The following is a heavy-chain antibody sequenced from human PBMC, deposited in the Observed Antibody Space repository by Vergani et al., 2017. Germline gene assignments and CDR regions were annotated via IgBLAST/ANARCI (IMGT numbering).Heavy chain of an antibody. CDR3: ARDARYCSSTSCYVFFDY. D-gene: IGHD2-2*01. Sequence: QVQLVQSGAEVKKPGSSVKVSCKASGGTFSSYTISWVRQAPGQGLEWMGRIIPILGIANYAQKFQGRVTITADKSTSTAYMELSSLRSEDTAVYYCARDARYCSSTSCYVFFDYWGQGTLVTVSS. V-gene: IGHV1-69*08. CDR2: IIPILGIA. CDR1: GGTFSSYT. J-gene: IGHJ4*02.